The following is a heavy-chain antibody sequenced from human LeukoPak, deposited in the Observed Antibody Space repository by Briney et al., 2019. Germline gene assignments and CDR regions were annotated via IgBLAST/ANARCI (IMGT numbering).Heavy chain of an antibody. D-gene: IGHD3-22*01. CDR1: GITFSDYG. Sequence: HPGGSLRLSCAASGITFSDYGMHWVRQAPDKGLEWVAFIRHEGNNKYYADSVKGRFTISRDNAKNSLYLQMNSLRAEDTALYYCARDQGSSGYSSYYFDYWGQGTLVTVSS. CDR3: ARDQGSSGYSSYYFDY. CDR2: IRHEGNNK. J-gene: IGHJ4*02. V-gene: IGHV3-30*02.